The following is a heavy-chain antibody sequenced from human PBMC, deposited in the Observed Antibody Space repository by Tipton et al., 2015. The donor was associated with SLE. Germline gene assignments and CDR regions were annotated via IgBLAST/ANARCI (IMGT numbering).Heavy chain of an antibody. CDR3: ARQLLVLGYYYDSSGLDAFDI. Sequence: TLSLTCAVSGFSISSSYYWGWIRQPPGKGLEWIGSLSHSGNTYYNASLKSRVTISLDTSKNQLSLRLTSVTAADTAVYYCARQLLVLGYYYDSSGLDAFDIWGQGTMVTVSS. J-gene: IGHJ3*02. D-gene: IGHD3-22*01. CDR1: GFSISSSYY. CDR2: LSHSGNT. V-gene: IGHV4-38-2*01.